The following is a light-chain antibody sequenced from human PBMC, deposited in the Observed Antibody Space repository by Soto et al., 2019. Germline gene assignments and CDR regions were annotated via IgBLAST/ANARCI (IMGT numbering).Light chain of an antibody. CDR1: QSVSSY. CDR3: QQYGTSGT. CDR2: AAS. Sequence: EIVLTQSPATLSLSPGERATLSCRASQSVSSYLAWYQQKPGQAPRLLIYAASARATGIPARFSGSGSGTDFTLTISRLEPEDSAVYYCQQYGTSGTFGQGTRLEIK. J-gene: IGKJ5*01. V-gene: IGKV3-20*01.